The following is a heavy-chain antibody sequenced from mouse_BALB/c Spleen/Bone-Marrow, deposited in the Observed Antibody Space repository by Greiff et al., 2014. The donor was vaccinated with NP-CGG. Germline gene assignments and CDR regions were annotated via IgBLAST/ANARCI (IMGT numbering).Heavy chain of an antibody. CDR1: GDSITSGY. Sequence: DVKLVESGPSLVKPSQTLSLTCSVTGDSITSGYWNWIRKFPGNKLEYMGYISYSGNTYYTPSLKSRISITRVTSKNQYSLQLNSVTTEDTATDDCATYEGYSCDYWGQGTTLTVSS. CDR3: ATYEGYSCDY. V-gene: IGHV3-8*02. J-gene: IGHJ2*01. CDR2: ISYSGNT. D-gene: IGHD2-3*01.